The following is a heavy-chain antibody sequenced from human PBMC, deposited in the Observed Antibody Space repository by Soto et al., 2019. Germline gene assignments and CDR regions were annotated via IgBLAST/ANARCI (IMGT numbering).Heavy chain of an antibody. Sequence: PGGSLRLSCSASGFTFSSYAMHWVRQAPGKGLEYVSAISSNGGSTYYADSVKGRFTISRDNSKNTLYLQMNTLKGEDTAVYHCVKDHPYGHYYFDSWGQGTLVTVSS. CDR2: ISSNGGST. CDR1: GFTFSSYA. J-gene: IGHJ4*02. V-gene: IGHV3-64D*06. D-gene: IGHD3-10*01. CDR3: VKDHPYGHYYFDS.